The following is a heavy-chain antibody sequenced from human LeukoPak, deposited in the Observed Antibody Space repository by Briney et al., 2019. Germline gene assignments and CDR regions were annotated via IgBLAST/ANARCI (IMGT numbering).Heavy chain of an antibody. CDR2: INHSGST. D-gene: IGHD2-2*01. CDR1: GGSFSGYY. Sequence: PSETLSLTCAVYGGSFSGYYWSWIRQPPGKGLEWIGEINHSGSTNYNPSLKSRVTISVDTSKNQSSLKLSSVTAADTAVYYCARKYCSSTSCIRAGIDPWGQGTLVTVSS. J-gene: IGHJ5*02. V-gene: IGHV4-34*01. CDR3: ARKYCSSTSCIRAGIDP.